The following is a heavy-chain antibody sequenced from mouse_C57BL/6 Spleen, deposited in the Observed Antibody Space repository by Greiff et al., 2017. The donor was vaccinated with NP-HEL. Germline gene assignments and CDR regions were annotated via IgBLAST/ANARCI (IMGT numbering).Heavy chain of an antibody. V-gene: IGHV5-17*01. Sequence: EVKLQESGGGLVKPGGSLKLSCAASGFTFSDYGMHWVRQAPEKGLEWVAYISSGSSTIYYADTVKGRFTISRDNAKNTLFLQMTSLRSEDTAMYYCATGDSPWFAYWGQGTLVTVSA. CDR2: ISSGSSTI. CDR1: GFTFSDYG. J-gene: IGHJ3*01. CDR3: ATGDSPWFAY.